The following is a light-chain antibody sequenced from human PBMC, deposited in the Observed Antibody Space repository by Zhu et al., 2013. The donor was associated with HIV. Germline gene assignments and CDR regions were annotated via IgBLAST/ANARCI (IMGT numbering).Light chain of an antibody. CDR1: QSVSTW. CDR2: KAS. J-gene: IGKJ1*01. CDR3: QQSYSTPPT. V-gene: IGKV1-5*03. Sequence: DTQMTQSPSTLSASVGDRVTMTCRASQSVSTWVAWYQHKPGKAPKLLIYKASSLQSGVPSRFSGSGSGTEFTLTISSLQPDDFATYYCQQSYSTPPTFGQGTKVE.